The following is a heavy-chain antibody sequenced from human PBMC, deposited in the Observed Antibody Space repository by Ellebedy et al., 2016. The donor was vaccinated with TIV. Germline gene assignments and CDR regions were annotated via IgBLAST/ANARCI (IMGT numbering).Heavy chain of an antibody. Sequence: AASVKVSCKASGYTFTSYYMHWVRQAHGQGLEWMGIINPSCGSTRYAQKLQGRVTMTRDTYTSTVYMELSSLRFEDTAGYYCAGDRVGGSSIFDYWGQGTLVTVSS. CDR3: AGDRVGGSSIFDY. V-gene: IGHV1-46*04. D-gene: IGHD1-26*01. CDR1: GYTFTSYY. J-gene: IGHJ4*02. CDR2: INPSCGST.